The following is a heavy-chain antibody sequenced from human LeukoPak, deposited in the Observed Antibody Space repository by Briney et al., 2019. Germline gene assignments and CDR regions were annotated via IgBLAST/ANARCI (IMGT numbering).Heavy chain of an antibody. V-gene: IGHV3-30-3*01. CDR3: ARDANWFDP. Sequence: PGRSLRLSCAASGFTFSSYAMHWVRQAPGKGLEWVAVISYDGSNKYYADSVKGRFTISRDNAKNSLYLQMNSLRDEDTAVYYCARDANWFDPWGQGTLVTVSS. CDR1: GFTFSSYA. J-gene: IGHJ5*02. CDR2: ISYDGSNK.